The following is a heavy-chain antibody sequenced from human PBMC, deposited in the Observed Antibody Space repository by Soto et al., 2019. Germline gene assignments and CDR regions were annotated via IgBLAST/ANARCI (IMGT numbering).Heavy chain of an antibody. Sequence: QLQLQESGPGLVKPSEPLSLTCTVSGGSISSRGYYWGWIRQPPGKGLEWIGTIYYSGSTYYNPPLKSRVTISLDTSKNQFSLNLSSVTAADTSVYYFATSNWFDPWGQGNLVTVSS. CDR3: ATSNWFDP. J-gene: IGHJ5*02. CDR2: IYYSGST. CDR1: GGSISSRGYY. V-gene: IGHV4-39*01.